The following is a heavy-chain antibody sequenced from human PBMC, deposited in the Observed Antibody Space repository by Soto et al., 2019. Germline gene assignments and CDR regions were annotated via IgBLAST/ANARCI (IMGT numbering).Heavy chain of an antibody. CDR3: PRHVSGSPRGYYFDY. D-gene: IGHD3-10*01. Sequence: VESVRICCKGSGYSFSTYWIVWVLQMPGKGLEWMGIIYPGDSYTRYSPSFQGQVTISVDKSISTAYLQWSSLKASDTAMYYCPRHVSGSPRGYYFDYWGHGTKVTVSS. J-gene: IGHJ4*01. V-gene: IGHV5-51*01. CDR2: IYPGDSYT. CDR1: GYSFSTYW.